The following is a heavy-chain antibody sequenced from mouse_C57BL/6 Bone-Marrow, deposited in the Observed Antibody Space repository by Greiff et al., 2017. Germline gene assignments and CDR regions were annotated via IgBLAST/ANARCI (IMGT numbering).Heavy chain of an antibody. D-gene: IGHD1-1*01. CDR2: IDPENGDT. CDR3: TPYYGSRGY. Sequence: VQLQQSGAELVWPGASVKLSCTASGFNIKDDYMHWVKQRPEQGLEWIGWIDPENGDTEYASKFQGKATITADPSSNTAYLQLSSLTSEDTAVYYCTPYYGSRGYWGQGTTLTVSS. V-gene: IGHV14-4*01. J-gene: IGHJ2*01. CDR1: GFNIKDDY.